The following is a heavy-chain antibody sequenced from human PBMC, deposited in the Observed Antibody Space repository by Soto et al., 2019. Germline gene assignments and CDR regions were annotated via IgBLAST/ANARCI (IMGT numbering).Heavy chain of an antibody. V-gene: IGHV1-8*01. CDR1: GYTFTNYD. CDR2: MNPYNGNT. J-gene: IGHJ4*02. D-gene: IGHD3-10*01. CDR3: ARGPGDLGYFDY. Sequence: QVQLVQSGAEVKKPGASVKVSCRASGYTFTNYDINWVRQAPGQGLEWMGWMNPYNGNTGYAQNFQGRGTLTRNTSISTAYMELSSLRSEDTAVYYCARGPGDLGYFDYWGQGALVTVSS.